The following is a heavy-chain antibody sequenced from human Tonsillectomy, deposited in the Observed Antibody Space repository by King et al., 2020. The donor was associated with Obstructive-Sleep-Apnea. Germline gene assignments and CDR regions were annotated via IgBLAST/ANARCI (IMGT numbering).Heavy chain of an antibody. CDR2: IYHSGST. J-gene: IGHJ6*02. CDR1: GYSISSGYY. CDR3: ARILYGGNPLAVYYYGMDV. V-gene: IGHV4-38-2*02. D-gene: IGHD4-23*01. Sequence: VQLQESGPGLVKPSETLSLTCTVSGYSISSGYYLGWIRQPPGKGLEWIGSIYHSGSTYYNPSLKSRVTIPVDTSKNQFSLKLSSVTAADTAVYYCARILYGGNPLAVYYYGMDVWGQGTTVTVSS.